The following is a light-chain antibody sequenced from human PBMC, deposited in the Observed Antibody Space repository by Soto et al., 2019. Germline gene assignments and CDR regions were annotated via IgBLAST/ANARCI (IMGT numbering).Light chain of an antibody. J-gene: IGKJ1*01. Sequence: DIQMTQSPSSLSASVGDRVTITCRASQSISKYLNWYQHKPGKAPKLLIYDASNLQSGVPSRFSGSGSGTDFTLTISSLQPEDVATYYCQQSDATPRTFGQGTKVEI. CDR2: DAS. V-gene: IGKV1-39*01. CDR1: QSISKY. CDR3: QQSDATPRT.